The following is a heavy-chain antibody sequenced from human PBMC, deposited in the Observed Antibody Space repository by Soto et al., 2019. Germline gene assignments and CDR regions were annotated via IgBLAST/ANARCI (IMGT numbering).Heavy chain of an antibody. J-gene: IGHJ6*02. Sequence: GGSLRLSCTASGFTFGDYAMSWFRQAPGKGLEWVGFIRSKAYGGTTEYAASVKGRFTISRDDSKSIAYLQMNSLKTEDTAVYYCTRDPPGWFEWELLDYYYGMDVWGQGTTVTVS. CDR1: GFTFGDYA. CDR3: TRDPPGWFEWELLDYYYGMDV. CDR2: IRSKAYGGTT. V-gene: IGHV3-49*03. D-gene: IGHD1-26*01.